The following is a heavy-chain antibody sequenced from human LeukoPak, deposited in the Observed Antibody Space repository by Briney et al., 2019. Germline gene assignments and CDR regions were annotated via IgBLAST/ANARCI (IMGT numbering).Heavy chain of an antibody. V-gene: IGHV3-23*01. CDR1: GFTFSSYA. D-gene: IGHD6-13*01. CDR3: AKGRAASGTNWFDP. J-gene: IGHJ5*02. Sequence: GGSLRLSCAASGFTFSSYAMSWVRQAPGKGLEWVSAISGSSGTTYYADSVKGRFTISRDNSKNTLYLQMNSLRVEGTAVYYCAKGRAASGTNWFDPWGQGTLVTVSS. CDR2: ISGSSGTT.